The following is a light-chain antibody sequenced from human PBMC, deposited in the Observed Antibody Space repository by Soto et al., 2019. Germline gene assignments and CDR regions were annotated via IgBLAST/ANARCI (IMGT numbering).Light chain of an antibody. Sequence: QSALTQPASVSGSPGQSITISCTGTSSDVGGYNYVSWYQQHPDKAPKLLIYDVTNRPSGISNRFSGSKSGNTASLAISGLQAEDEADYYCSSYTTTRTLEVFGTGTKVTVL. CDR2: DVT. CDR1: SSDVGGYNY. J-gene: IGLJ1*01. V-gene: IGLV2-14*03. CDR3: SSYTTTRTLEV.